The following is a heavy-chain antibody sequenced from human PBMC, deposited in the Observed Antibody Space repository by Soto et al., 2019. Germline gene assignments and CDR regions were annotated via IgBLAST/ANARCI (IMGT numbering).Heavy chain of an antibody. Sequence: GASVKVSCKASGYSFTTYGISWVRQAPGQGLEWMGWISVYNGNTNYAQKLQGRVTMTTDTSTSTAYMELRSLRSDDTAVYYCAREWELLGWFAPWGQGTLVTVSS. CDR1: GYSFTTYG. V-gene: IGHV1-18*01. D-gene: IGHD1-26*01. CDR3: AREWELLGWFAP. CDR2: ISVYNGNT. J-gene: IGHJ5*02.